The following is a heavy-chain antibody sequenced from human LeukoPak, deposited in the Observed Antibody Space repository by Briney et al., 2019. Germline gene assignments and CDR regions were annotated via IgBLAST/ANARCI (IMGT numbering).Heavy chain of an antibody. CDR1: GYTFTSYD. D-gene: IGHD6-13*01. CDR3: ARARRGIAAAGTRYYYYYMDV. V-gene: IGHV1-8*02. Sequence: ASVKVSCKASGYTFTSYDINWVRQATGQGLEWMGWMNPNSGNTGYAQKFQGRVTMTRDTSISTAYMELSRLRSDDTAVYYCARARRGIAAAGTRYYYYYMDVWGKGTTVTISS. J-gene: IGHJ6*03. CDR2: MNPNSGNT.